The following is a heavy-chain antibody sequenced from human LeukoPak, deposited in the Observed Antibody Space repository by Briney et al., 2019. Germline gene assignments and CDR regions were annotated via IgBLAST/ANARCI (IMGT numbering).Heavy chain of an antibody. CDR2: IKPSGSEK. Sequence: GGSLRLSCEGSGFTFSNYWMTWVRQAPEKGLEWVANIKPSGSEKHYADSVEGRFTISRDNAKNSLYLQMNSLRAEDTAVYYCARDLDTYVVLTAYDTFDVWGQGTMVTVSS. CDR1: GFTFSNYW. D-gene: IGHD2-21*02. V-gene: IGHV3-7*01. J-gene: IGHJ3*01. CDR3: ARDLDTYVVLTAYDTFDV.